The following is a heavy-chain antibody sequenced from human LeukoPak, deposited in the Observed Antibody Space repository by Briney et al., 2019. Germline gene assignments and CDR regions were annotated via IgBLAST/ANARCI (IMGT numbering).Heavy chain of an antibody. CDR3: ARGPHCSSTSCYSEYFHH. V-gene: IGHV4-59*12. J-gene: IGHJ1*01. D-gene: IGHD2-2*01. CDR1: GGSFSTDY. Sequence: PSETLSLTCTVSGGSFSTDYWSWIRQPPGKGLEWIGYIYYSGFTDYNPSLKSRVTMSVDTSKNQFSLKLSSVTAADTAVYYCARGPHCSSTSCYSEYFHHWGQGTLVTVSS. CDR2: IYYSGFT.